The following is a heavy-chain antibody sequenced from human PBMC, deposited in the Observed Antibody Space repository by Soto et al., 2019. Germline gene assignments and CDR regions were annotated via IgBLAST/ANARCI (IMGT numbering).Heavy chain of an antibody. J-gene: IGHJ4*02. V-gene: IGHV3-23*01. CDR1: GFTFSGYA. CDR3: AKGHQDFNY. Sequence: EVQLLESGGGLVQPGGSLRLSCAASGFTFSGYAMSWVRQAPGKGLEWVSSIVGGGGTTYYVDSVKVRFTISRDNAKNTLYVQMKSLRAEDTAVYHCAKGHQDFNYWGQGTLVTVSS. CDR2: IVGGGGTT.